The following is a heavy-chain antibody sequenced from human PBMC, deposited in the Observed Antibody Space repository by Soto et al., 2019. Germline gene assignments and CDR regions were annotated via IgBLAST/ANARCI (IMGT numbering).Heavy chain of an antibody. CDR2: INPNSGGT. Sequence: ASVKVSCKASGYTFTGYYMHWVRQAPGQGLEWMGWINPNSGGTNYAQKFQGWVTMTRDTSISTAYMELSRLRSDDTAVYYCARANLVVSAAMFPYYYVMDVWGKGTTVTVSS. CDR3: ARANLVVSAAMFPYYYVMDV. J-gene: IGHJ6*04. V-gene: IGHV1-2*04. CDR1: GYTFTGYY. D-gene: IGHD2-2*01.